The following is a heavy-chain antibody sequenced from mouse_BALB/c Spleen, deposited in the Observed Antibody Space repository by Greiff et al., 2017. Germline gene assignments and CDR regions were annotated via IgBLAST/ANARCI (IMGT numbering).Heavy chain of an antibody. CDR2: IYPGSGNT. V-gene: IGHV1-63*01. J-gene: IGHJ2*01. Sequence: VKLMESGAELVRPGTSVKISCKASGYAFTNYWLGWVKQRPGHGLEWIGDIYPGSGNTYYNEKFKGKATLTADKSSSTAYMQLSSLTSEDSAVYFCARLIPVDYWGQGTTLTVSS. CDR3: ARLIPVDY. D-gene: IGHD2-4*01. CDR1: GYAFTNYW.